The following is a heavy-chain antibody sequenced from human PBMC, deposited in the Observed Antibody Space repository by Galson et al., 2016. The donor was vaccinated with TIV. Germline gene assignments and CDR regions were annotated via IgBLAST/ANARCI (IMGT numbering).Heavy chain of an antibody. CDR3: ARWADSGSHYQYFHH. D-gene: IGHD1-26*01. V-gene: IGHV4-31*03. CDR1: GGSINSGGFF. Sequence: TLSLTCNVSGGSINSGGFFWSGIRQHPGKGLEWIGYVYNSGTTFYNPSLKNRVSISVDTSKNHFSLRLSSVTAADTAVYYCARWADSGSHYQYFHHWGQGTLVTVSS. J-gene: IGHJ1*01. CDR2: VYNSGTT.